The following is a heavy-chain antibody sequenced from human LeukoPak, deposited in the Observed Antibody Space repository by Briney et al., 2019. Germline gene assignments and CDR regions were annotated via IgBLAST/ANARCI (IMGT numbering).Heavy chain of an antibody. CDR1: GYSFTSYW. CDR2: IYPGGSDT. CDR3: ARHHSSTWPQGSWFDP. V-gene: IGHV5-51*01. Sequence: PGESLKISCKGSGYSFTSYWIGWVRQMPGKGLEWMGIIYPGGSDTRYSPSFQGQVTISADKSISTAYLQWSSLKASDTAIYYCARHHSSTWPQGSWFDPWGQGTLVTVSS. J-gene: IGHJ5*02. D-gene: IGHD2-2*01.